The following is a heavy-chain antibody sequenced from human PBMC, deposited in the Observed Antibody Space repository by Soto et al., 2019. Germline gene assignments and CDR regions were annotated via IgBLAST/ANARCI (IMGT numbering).Heavy chain of an antibody. J-gene: IGHJ6*02. CDR3: TTDDGSYRYYYYGMDV. CDR2: IKSKTDGGTT. D-gene: IGHD1-26*01. CDR1: GFTFSNAW. V-gene: IGHV3-15*01. Sequence: LRLSCAASGFTFSNAWMSWVRQAPGKGLEWVGRIKSKTDGGTTDYAAPVKGRFTISRDDSKNTLYLQMNSLKTEDTAVYYCTTDDGSYRYYYYGMDVWGQGTTVTVSS.